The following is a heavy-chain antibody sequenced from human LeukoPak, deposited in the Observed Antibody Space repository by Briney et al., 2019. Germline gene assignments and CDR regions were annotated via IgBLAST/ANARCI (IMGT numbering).Heavy chain of an antibody. J-gene: IGHJ4*02. CDR2: ITNRDTKYTT. D-gene: IGHD3-16*01. V-gene: IGHV3-72*01. CDR3: ARGLGSLVPGH. Sequence: GGSLRLSCAASGFTFDDYAMHWVRQAPGKGMEWVGRITNRDTKYTTEYGASVRGRFTISRDDSKNSLYLQLNSLKTEDTAVYYCARGLGSLVPGHWGQGTLVTVSS. CDR1: GFTFDDYA.